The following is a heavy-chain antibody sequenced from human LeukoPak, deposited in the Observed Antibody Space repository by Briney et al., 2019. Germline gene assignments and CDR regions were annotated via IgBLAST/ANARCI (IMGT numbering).Heavy chain of an antibody. CDR3: SNKVYCSTTSCHPAGY. J-gene: IGHJ4*02. Sequence: SGTLSLTFTVSGESIRSSNWWSWVRQPPGKGLEWIGEIYHSSTTNYNPSLKSRVTISFATSTNQFFLDLSPVTAADTAVYYCSNKVYCSTTSCHPAGYWGLGSLVTVSS. CDR2: IYHSSTT. CDR1: GESIRSSNW. D-gene: IGHD2-2*01. V-gene: IGHV4-4*02.